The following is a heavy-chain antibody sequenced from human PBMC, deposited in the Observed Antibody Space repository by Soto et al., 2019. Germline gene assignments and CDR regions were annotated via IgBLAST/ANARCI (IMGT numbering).Heavy chain of an antibody. CDR3: ARAWGQLVPPYYFDY. V-gene: IGHV4-31*03. Sequence: SETLSLTCPVSGGSLSSGGYYWSWIRQHPGKGLEWIGYIYYSGSTYYNPSLKSRVTISVDTSKNQFSLKLSSVTAADTAVYYCARAWGQLVPPYYFDYWGQGTLVTVSS. CDR2: IYYSGST. CDR1: GGSLSSGGYY. J-gene: IGHJ4*02. D-gene: IGHD6-6*01.